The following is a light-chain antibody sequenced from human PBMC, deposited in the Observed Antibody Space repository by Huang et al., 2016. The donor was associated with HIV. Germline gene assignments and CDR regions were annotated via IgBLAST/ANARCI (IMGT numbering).Light chain of an antibody. CDR3: HHYKT. V-gene: IGKV3-15*01. Sequence: EIVMTQSPATLSVSPGERVILSCWTSQSVSTNLAWYQQKRGQPPRLLIYGASTRATDTQIRFSGSGSGTEFTLTISRVQPEDFAVYSCHHYKTFGRGTKLEIK. CDR2: GAS. CDR1: QSVSTN. J-gene: IGKJ2*01.